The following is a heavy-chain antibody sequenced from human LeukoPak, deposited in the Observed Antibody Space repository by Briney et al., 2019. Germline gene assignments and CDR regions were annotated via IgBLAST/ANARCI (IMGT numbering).Heavy chain of an antibody. Sequence: GGSLRLSCAASGFTFSSYAMSWVRQAPGKGLEWVSAISGSGDSTYYADSVKGRFTISRDNSKNTLYLQMNSLRAEDTAVYYCAKDIGLWGEATTTDVWGKGTTVTISS. J-gene: IGHJ6*04. V-gene: IGHV3-23*01. CDR3: AKDIGLWGEATTTDV. CDR2: ISGSGDST. CDR1: GFTFSSYA. D-gene: IGHD3-16*01.